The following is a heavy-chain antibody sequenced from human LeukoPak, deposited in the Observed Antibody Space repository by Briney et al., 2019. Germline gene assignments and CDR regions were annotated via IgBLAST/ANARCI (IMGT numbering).Heavy chain of an antibody. CDR3: ARGRMRLRLGELSF. J-gene: IGHJ4*02. CDR2: IYHSGST. Sequence: SETLSLTCTVSGYSISSGYYWGWIRQPPGKGLEWIGSIYHSGSTYYNPSLKSRVTISVDTSKNQFSLKLSSVTAADTAVYYCARGRMRLRLGELSFWGQGTLVTVSS. CDR1: GYSISSGYY. V-gene: IGHV4-38-2*02. D-gene: IGHD3-16*02.